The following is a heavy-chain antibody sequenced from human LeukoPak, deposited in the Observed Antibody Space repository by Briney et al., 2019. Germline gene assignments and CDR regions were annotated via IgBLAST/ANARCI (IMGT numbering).Heavy chain of an antibody. V-gene: IGHV3-9*01. Sequence: GGSLRLSCAASGFTFNNYAMHWVRQAPGKGLEWVSGISWNSGGIGYADSVKGRFTISRDNAKNSLYLQMNSLRAEDTAVYYCARDPLDGMDVWGQGTTVTVSS. CDR3: ARDPLDGMDV. J-gene: IGHJ6*02. D-gene: IGHD6-13*01. CDR1: GFTFNNYA. CDR2: ISWNSGGI.